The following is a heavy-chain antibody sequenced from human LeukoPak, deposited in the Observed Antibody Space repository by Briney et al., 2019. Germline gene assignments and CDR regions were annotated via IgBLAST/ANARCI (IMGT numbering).Heavy chain of an antibody. Sequence: KPSETLSLTCSVSNGSISSYFWNWIRLPPGKGLEWIGYIYYSGSTYYNPSLKSRVTISVDTSKNQFSLKLSSVTAADTAVYYCASLAGIVVVPAARPNYYYYYMDVWGKGTTVTVSS. CDR2: IYYSGST. V-gene: IGHV4-59*08. D-gene: IGHD2-2*01. J-gene: IGHJ6*03. CDR1: NGSISSYF. CDR3: ASLAGIVVVPAARPNYYYYYMDV.